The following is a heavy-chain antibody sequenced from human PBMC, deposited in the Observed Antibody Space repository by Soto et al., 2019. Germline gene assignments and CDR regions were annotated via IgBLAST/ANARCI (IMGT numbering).Heavy chain of an antibody. J-gene: IGHJ4*02. V-gene: IGHV1-58*01. D-gene: IGHD3-3*01. Sequence: ASVKVSCKASGFTFTSSAVQWVRQARGQRLEWIGWIVVGSGNTNYAQKFQERVTITRDMSTSTAYMELSSLRSEDTAVYYCAADSTIFGVVTTYFDYWGQGTLVTVS. CDR1: GFTFTSSA. CDR2: IVVGSGNT. CDR3: AADSTIFGVVTTYFDY.